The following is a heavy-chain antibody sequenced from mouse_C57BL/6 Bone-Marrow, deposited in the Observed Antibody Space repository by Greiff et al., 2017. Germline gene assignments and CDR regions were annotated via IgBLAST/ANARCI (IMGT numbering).Heavy chain of an antibody. D-gene: IGHD2-1*01. CDR2: IFPGSGST. CDR3: ARQGVIEGENWLAY. CDR1: GYTFTDYY. V-gene: IGHV1-75*01. J-gene: IGHJ3*01. Sequence: QVQLQQSGPELVKPGASVKISCKASGYTFTDYYINWVKQRPGQGLEWIGWIFPGSGSTYYNEKFKGKAPLTVDKSSSTAYMLLSSLTSEDSAVHVCARQGVIEGENWLAYWGQGTLVTVSA.